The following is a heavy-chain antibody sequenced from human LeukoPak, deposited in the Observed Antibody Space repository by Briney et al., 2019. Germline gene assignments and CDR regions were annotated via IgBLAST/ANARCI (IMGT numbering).Heavy chain of an antibody. D-gene: IGHD6-13*01. CDR2: IYYSGTT. V-gene: IGHV4-39*01. J-gene: IGHJ5*02. CDR3: ARGDRYSSSWYSPRFDP. CDR1: GGSISSNSYY. Sequence: PSGTLSLTCTVSGGSISSNSYYWGWIRQPPGKGLEWIGSIYYSGTTYYNPSLQSRVTISGDTSRNQFSLKLSSVTAADTAVYYCARGDRYSSSWYSPRFDPWGQGTLVTVSS.